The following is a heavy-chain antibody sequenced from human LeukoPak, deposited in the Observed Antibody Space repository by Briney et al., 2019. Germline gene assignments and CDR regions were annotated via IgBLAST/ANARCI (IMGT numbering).Heavy chain of an antibody. J-gene: IGHJ4*02. D-gene: IGHD2-2*02. CDR3: ARGPDIVVVPAAIRWGPFDY. CDR2: IIPIFGTA. CDR1: GYTFSGDY. V-gene: IGHV1-69*05. Sequence: SVKVSCKASGYTFSGDYVQWVRQAPGRGLEWMGGIIPIFGTANYAQKFQGRVTITTDESTSTAYMELSSLRSEDTAVYYCARGPDIVVVPAAIRWGPFDYWGQGTLVTVSS.